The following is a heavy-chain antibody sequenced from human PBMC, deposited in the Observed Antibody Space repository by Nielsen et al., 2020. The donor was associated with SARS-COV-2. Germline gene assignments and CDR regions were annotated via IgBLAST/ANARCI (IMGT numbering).Heavy chain of an antibody. V-gene: IGHV3-7*05. CDR1: GFTFRNAW. Sequence: GESLKISCVASGFTFRNAWMTWVRQAPGKGLEWVANIKEDGSDKNYVGFVRGRFTISRDNAKNSLYLQTDSLRVEDTAVYYCARVWNGDGAGAYRKLDYWGQGTLVTVSS. CDR2: IKEDGSDK. D-gene: IGHD4/OR15-4a*01. J-gene: IGHJ4*02. CDR3: ARVWNGDGAGAYRKLDY.